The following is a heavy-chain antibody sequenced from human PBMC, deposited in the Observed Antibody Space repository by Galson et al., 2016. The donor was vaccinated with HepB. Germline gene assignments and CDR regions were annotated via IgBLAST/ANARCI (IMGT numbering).Heavy chain of an antibody. Sequence: SLRLSCAAPGFIFSGYTMHWVRQAPGKGLEWVAVIWFDGTNKYYADSVKGRFTISRDNSKNTLYLQMNRLRVEDTAIYYCASNSGDSGGFWGQGTLITVSS. CDR2: IWFDGTNK. J-gene: IGHJ4*02. CDR1: GFIFSGYT. D-gene: IGHD2-21*02. CDR3: ASNSGDSGGF. V-gene: IGHV3-33*01.